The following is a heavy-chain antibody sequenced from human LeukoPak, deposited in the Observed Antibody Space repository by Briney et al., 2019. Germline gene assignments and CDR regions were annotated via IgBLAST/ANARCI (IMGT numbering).Heavy chain of an antibody. D-gene: IGHD1-20*01. V-gene: IGHV3-30*02. CDR1: GFTFNSYG. J-gene: IGHJ5*02. CDR2: ILYDGSNK. CDR3: AKDYGITGTGGAWLDP. Sequence: GGSLRLSCAASGFTFNSYGMHWVRQAPGKGLEWVAFILYDGSNKYYADSVKGRFTISRDNSKNTLYLQMNSLRAEDTAVYYCAKDYGITGTGGAWLDPWGQGTLVTVSS.